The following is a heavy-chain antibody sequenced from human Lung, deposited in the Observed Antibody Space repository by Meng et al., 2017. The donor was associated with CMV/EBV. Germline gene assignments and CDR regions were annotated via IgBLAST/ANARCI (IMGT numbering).Heavy chain of an antibody. V-gene: IGHV3-21*01. CDR2: ISSSGTYI. J-gene: IGHJ6*02. CDR1: GFTFSRYS. Sequence: GEXXKLSCAASGFTFSRYSMNWVRQAPGKGLEWVSSISSSGTYIYYADSVKGRFTISRDNAQNSLYLQMNSLRAEDTAVYYCARDVSPRSSAYFAIYYFYALDGXGQGXTVTVS. CDR3: ARDVSPRSSAYFAIYYFYALDG. D-gene: IGHD2-21*01.